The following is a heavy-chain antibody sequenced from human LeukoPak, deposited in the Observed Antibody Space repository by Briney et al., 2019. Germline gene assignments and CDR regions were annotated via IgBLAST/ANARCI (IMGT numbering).Heavy chain of an antibody. Sequence: GRSLRLSCAASGFTFSSYAMHWVRQAPGKGLEWVAVISYDGSNKYYADSVKGRFTISRDNSKSTLYLQMNSLRAEDTAVYYRASEIIFGSFDYWGQGTLVTVSS. D-gene: IGHD3-3*01. CDR1: GFTFSSYA. CDR2: ISYDGSNK. J-gene: IGHJ4*02. CDR3: ASEIIFGSFDY. V-gene: IGHV3-30*04.